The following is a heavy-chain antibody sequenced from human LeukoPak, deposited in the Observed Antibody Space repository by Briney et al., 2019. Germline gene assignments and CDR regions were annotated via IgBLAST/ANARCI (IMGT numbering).Heavy chain of an antibody. V-gene: IGHV3-23*01. J-gene: IGHJ6*02. CDR3: ARESSSWRYYYYGMDV. CDR2: ISGSGGNT. Sequence: PGGSLRLSCAASGFTFSSYAMSWVRQAPGKGLEWVSAISGSGGNTYYADSVKGRFTISRDNSKNTLYLQMNSLRAEDTAVYYCARESSSWRYYYYGMDVWGQGTTVTVSS. D-gene: IGHD6-13*01. CDR1: GFTFSSYA.